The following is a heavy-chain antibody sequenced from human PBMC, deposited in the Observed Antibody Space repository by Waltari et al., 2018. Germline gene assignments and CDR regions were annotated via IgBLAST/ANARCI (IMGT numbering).Heavy chain of an antibody. J-gene: IGHJ4*02. CDR1: GFSFSDYS. D-gene: IGHD7-27*01. CDR3: ATGGWGFYLDY. CDR2: ISSSSGYT. Sequence: EVHLVESGGGLVKPGGSLRLSCAASGFSFSDYSMNLVRQAPGKGLEWVSSISSSSGYTHYADSVKGRFTISRDNAKNSLYLQMNSLRAEDTAVYYCATGGWGFYLDYWGQGTLVTVSS. V-gene: IGHV3-21*01.